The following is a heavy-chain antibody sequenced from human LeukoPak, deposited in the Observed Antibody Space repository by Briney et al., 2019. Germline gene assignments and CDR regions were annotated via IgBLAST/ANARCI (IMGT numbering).Heavy chain of an antibody. CDR1: GYTFTGYY. Sequence: ASVKVSCKASGYTFTGYYMHWVRQAPGQGLEWMGRINPNSGGTNYAQKFQGRVTMTRDTSISTAYMELSRLRSDDTAVYYCARVAIGDYSLSESWANWGQGTLVTVS. CDR3: ARVAIGDYSLSESWAN. V-gene: IGHV1-2*06. CDR2: INPNSGGT. D-gene: IGHD4-17*01. J-gene: IGHJ4*02.